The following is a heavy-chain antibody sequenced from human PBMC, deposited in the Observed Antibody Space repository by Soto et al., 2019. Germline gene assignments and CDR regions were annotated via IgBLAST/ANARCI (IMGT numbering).Heavy chain of an antibody. D-gene: IGHD3-10*01. J-gene: IGHJ4*02. V-gene: IGHV3-11*01. CDR2: IDSGGSNI. Sequence: QVQLVESGGGLVKPGGSLRLSCTASGFTFTDHYMTWIRQAPGKGLEWVSYIDSGGSNIYYADSVRGRFTISRDNAKNAVYLQMSSLRAEDTAIYYCARDMRGANWGQGTLVIVSS. CDR3: ARDMRGAN. CDR1: GFTFTDHY.